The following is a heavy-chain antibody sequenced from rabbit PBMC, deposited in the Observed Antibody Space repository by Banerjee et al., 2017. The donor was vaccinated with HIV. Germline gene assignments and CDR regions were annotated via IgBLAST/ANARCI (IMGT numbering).Heavy chain of an antibody. Sequence: QQQLEESGGGLVKPGGTLTLTCKASGIDFSSYYRMCWVRQAPGRGLELIACIYTTSGSTWYASWVNGRFTISRSTSLNTVDLQMTSLTAADTATYFCVRAGVYAGDGGYGYDLWGQGTLVTVS. CDR2: IYTTSGST. D-gene: IGHD6-1*01. J-gene: IGHJ4*01. V-gene: IGHV1S43*01. CDR1: GIDFSSYYR. CDR3: VRAGVYAGDGGYGYDL.